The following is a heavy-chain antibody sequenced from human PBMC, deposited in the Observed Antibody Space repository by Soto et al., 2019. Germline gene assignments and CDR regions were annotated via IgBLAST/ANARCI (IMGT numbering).Heavy chain of an antibody. CDR1: GYTLTSAA. CDR2: INTVNGNT. D-gene: IGHD3-22*01. V-gene: IGHV1-3*04. J-gene: IGHJ1*01. Sequence: GASVKVSCKASGYTLTSAAMHCLRPAPLHRRDAMGWINTVNGNTKSSQMFQGSVTITMDISASAVYMEMSILRSEDTAVYFCARVTDYFDTIGYSSEYFQHGGQGTLVNVSS. CDR3: ARVTDYFDTIGYSSEYFQH.